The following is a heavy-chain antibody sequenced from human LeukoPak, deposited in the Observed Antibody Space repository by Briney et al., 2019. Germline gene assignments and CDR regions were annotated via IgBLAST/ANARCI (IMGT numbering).Heavy chain of an antibody. D-gene: IGHD2-15*01. V-gene: IGHV3-23*01. Sequence: PGGSLRLSSAASGLTFRNYAMSWVRQAPGKGLEWVSRISDSGGSTHYADSVKGRFTISRDNSKNTLYLQMNSLRAEDTAVYFCAKARTGIAVVSAIDYWGQGTLVSVSS. J-gene: IGHJ4*02. CDR1: GLTFRNYA. CDR3: AKARTGIAVVSAIDY. CDR2: ISDSGGST.